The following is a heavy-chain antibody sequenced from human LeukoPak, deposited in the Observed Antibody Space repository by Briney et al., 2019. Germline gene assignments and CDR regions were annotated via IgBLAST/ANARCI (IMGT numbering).Heavy chain of an antibody. J-gene: IGHJ4*02. Sequence: GGSLRLSCAASGFTFSSYWMSWVRQAPGKGLEWVANIKQDGSEKYYVDSVKGRFTIARDNAKNSLYLQMNSLRAEDTAVYYCASVDIVATIYVRNYWGQGTLVTVSS. CDR3: ASVDIVATIYVRNY. CDR1: GFTFSSYW. V-gene: IGHV3-7*01. CDR2: IKQDGSEK. D-gene: IGHD5-12*01.